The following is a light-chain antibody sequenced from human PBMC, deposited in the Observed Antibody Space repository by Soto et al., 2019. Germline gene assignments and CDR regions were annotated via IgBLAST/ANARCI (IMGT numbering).Light chain of an antibody. V-gene: IGLV2-14*01. CDR1: SSDVGSYNY. CDR2: QVT. Sequence: QSVLTQPASVSGSPGQSITISCTGTSSDVGSYNYVSWYQQQPGKAPKLMIYQVTNRPSGVSNRFSGSRSGNTASLTISGLQAEDEADYYCSSYTDSNNYVFGTGTKVTVL. CDR3: SSYTDSNNYV. J-gene: IGLJ1*01.